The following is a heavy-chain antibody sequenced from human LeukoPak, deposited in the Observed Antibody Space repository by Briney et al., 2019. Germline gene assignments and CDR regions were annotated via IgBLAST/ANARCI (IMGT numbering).Heavy chain of an antibody. J-gene: IGHJ4*02. D-gene: IGHD2/OR15-2a*01. V-gene: IGHV3-33*08. CDR1: GFTFSSYS. Sequence: GGSLRLSCAASGFTFSSYSMNWVRQAPGKGLEWVALIWYDGSNKYYADSVKGRLTISRDNSKNTLYLQMNSLRAEDTAVYYCAREGPRGNSQFDYWGQGTLVTVSS. CDR2: IWYDGSNK. CDR3: AREGPRGNSQFDY.